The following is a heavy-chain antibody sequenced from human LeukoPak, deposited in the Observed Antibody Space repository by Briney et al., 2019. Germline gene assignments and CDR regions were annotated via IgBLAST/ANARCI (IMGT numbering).Heavy chain of an antibody. Sequence: GGSLRLSCAASGFTFDDYGMSWVRQAPGKGLEWVSGINWNGGRTDYVDSVKGRFTISRDNAKNSLYLQMNRLRAEDTAVYYCSRDGGDCGGDSCYVDYWGQGTLVTVSS. D-gene: IGHD2-21*01. CDR1: GFTFDDYG. V-gene: IGHV3-20*04. CDR2: INWNGGRT. CDR3: SRDGGDCGGDSCYVDY. J-gene: IGHJ4*02.